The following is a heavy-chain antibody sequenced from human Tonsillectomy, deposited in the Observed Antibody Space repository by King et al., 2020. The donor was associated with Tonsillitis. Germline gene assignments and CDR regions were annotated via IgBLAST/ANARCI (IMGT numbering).Heavy chain of an antibody. J-gene: IGHJ3*02. CDR2: ISCNSGTL. D-gene: IGHD2-8*01. Sequence: VQLVQSGGGLVQPGRSLRLSCAASGIVFDDYAMHWVRQAPGKGLEWVSGISCNSGTLGYADSVKGRFTISRDNAKRFLYLQMNSVKPEDTALYYCVSAMGHVMVYDLGGLDMWGQGTMVTVSS. V-gene: IGHV3-9*01. CDR3: VSAMGHVMVYDLGGLDM. CDR1: GIVFDDYA.